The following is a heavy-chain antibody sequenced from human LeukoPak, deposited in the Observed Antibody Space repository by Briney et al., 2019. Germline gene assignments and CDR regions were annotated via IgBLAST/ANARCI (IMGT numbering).Heavy chain of an antibody. J-gene: IGHJ5*02. V-gene: IGHV4-34*01. CDR2: INHSGST. D-gene: IGHD1-1*01. CDR1: GGSFSGYY. Sequence: SETLSLTCAVYGGSFSGYYWSWIRQPPGKGLEWIGEINHSGSTNYNPSLKSRVTISVDTSKNQFSLKLSSVTAADTAVYYCARQRYPRVNWFDPWGQGTLVTVSS. CDR3: ARQRYPRVNWFDP.